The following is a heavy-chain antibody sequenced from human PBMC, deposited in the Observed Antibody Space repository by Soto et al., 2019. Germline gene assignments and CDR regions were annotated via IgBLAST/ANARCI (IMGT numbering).Heavy chain of an antibody. J-gene: IGHJ4*02. CDR3: ARESRSELGTVEY. Sequence: NPSETLSLTCTVSGASISNYYWSWIRHPAGKGLECLGRIYASGTTTYNPSLRSRVTMSVDTSKNQFSLNLNSVTAADTAVYYCARESRSELGTVEYWGQGTLVTVSS. CDR1: GASISNYY. D-gene: IGHD1-1*01. V-gene: IGHV4-4*07. CDR2: IYASGTT.